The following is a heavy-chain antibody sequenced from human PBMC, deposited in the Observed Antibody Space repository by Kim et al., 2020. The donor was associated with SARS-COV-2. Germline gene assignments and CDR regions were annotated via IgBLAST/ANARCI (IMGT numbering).Heavy chain of an antibody. J-gene: IGHJ4*02. D-gene: IGHD3-22*01. V-gene: IGHV4-31*03. Sequence: SETLSLTCTVSGGSISSGGYYWSWIRQHPGKGLEWIGYIYYSGSTYYNPSLKSRVTISVDTSKNQFSLKLSSVTAADTAVYYCARARVSAMRVVGSFDSWGQGTLVTVSS. CDR1: GGSISSGGYY. CDR2: IYYSGST. CDR3: ARARVSAMRVVGSFDS.